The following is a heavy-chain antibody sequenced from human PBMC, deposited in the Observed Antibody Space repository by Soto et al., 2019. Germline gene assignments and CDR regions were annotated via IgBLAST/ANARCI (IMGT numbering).Heavy chain of an antibody. J-gene: IGHJ6*02. V-gene: IGHV1-24*01. CDR2: FDPEDGET. CDR1: GYTLTELS. CDR3: ATASGTLQLEGGYYYGMDV. Sequence: GASVKVSCKVSGYTLTELSMHWVRQAPGKGLEWMGGFDPEDGETIYAQKFQGRVTMTEDTSTDTAYMELSSLRSEDTAVYYCATASGTLQLEGGYYYGMDVWGQGTTVTVSS. D-gene: IGHD1-1*01.